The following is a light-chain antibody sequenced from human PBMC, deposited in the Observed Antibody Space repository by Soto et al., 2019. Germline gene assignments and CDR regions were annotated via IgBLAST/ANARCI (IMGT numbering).Light chain of an antibody. Sequence: EIVLTQSPGTLSLSPGERATLSCRASQSVSSSYLAWYQQKPGQAPRLLIYGASSRATGIPDRFSGSGSGTDFTLTISRLEPEDVAVYYCQQYHRSPLTFRGGTKVEIK. CDR2: GAS. V-gene: IGKV3-20*01. CDR3: QQYHRSPLT. J-gene: IGKJ4*01. CDR1: QSVSSSY.